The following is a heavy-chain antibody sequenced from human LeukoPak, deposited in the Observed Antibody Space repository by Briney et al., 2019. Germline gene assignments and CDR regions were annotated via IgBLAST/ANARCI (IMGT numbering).Heavy chain of an antibody. J-gene: IGHJ4*02. CDR1: GFTFDDYG. CDR3: AKDRTAARPYYFDY. CDR2: ISGSGGST. V-gene: IGHV3-23*01. D-gene: IGHD6-6*01. Sequence: AGGSLRLSCAASGFTFDDYGMSWVRQAPGKGLEWVSAISGSGGSTYYADSVKGRFTISRDNSKNTLYLQMNSLRAEDTAVYYCAKDRTAARPYYFDYWGQGTLVTVSS.